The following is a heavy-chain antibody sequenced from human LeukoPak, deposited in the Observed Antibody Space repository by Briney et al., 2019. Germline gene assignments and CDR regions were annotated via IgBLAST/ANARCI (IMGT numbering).Heavy chain of an antibody. CDR1: GYTFTGSY. J-gene: IGHJ5*02. V-gene: IGHV1-2*02. Sequence: GASVKVSCKASGYTFTGSYMHWVRQAPGQGPEWMGWIDPNSGGTNYPQKFQGRVTMTRDTSISTAYMELTRLRSDDTAVYYCARDPRSSITKGWFDPWGQRTLVTVSS. CDR2: IDPNSGGT. CDR3: ARDPRSSITKGWFDP. D-gene: IGHD2/OR15-2a*01.